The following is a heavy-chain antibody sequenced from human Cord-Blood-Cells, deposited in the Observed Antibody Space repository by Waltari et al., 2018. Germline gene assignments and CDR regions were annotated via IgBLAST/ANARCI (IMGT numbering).Heavy chain of an antibody. CDR3: ARDPYSSSFDY. CDR1: GFTFSSYW. V-gene: IGHV3-7*01. J-gene: IGHJ4*02. Sequence: EVQLVESGGGLVQPGGSLRLSCAASGFTFSSYWMSWVRQAPGKGLGWGANIKQEGSEKYYVDSGKGRFTISRDNAKNSLYLQMSSLRAEDTAVYYCARDPYSSSFDYWGQGTLVTVSS. D-gene: IGHD6-6*01. CDR2: IKQEGSEK.